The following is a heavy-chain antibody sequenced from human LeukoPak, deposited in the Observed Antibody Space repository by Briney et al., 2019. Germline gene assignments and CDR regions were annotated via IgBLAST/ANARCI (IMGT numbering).Heavy chain of an antibody. CDR3: AKVAKYYYGSETYYFFEH. Sequence: PGGSLRLSCVASGFTFSSHAMNWVRQAPGKGLEWVAVISYDGSNKYYVDSVKGRFTISRDNAKNSLYLQMNSLRVEDTAVYYCAKVAKYYYGSETYYFFEHWGQGIPVTASS. J-gene: IGHJ4*02. CDR1: GFTFSSHA. CDR2: ISYDGSNK. D-gene: IGHD3-10*01. V-gene: IGHV3-30*04.